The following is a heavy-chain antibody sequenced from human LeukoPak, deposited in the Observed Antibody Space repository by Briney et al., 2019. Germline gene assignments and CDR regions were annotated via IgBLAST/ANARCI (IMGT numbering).Heavy chain of an antibody. Sequence: PGGSLRLSCAASGFTFSSYAMSWVRQAPGKGLEWVSAISGSGGSTYCADSVKGRFTISRDNSKNTLYLQMNSLRAEDTAVYYCAKDQEWLVRSYGMDVWGQGTTVTVSS. J-gene: IGHJ6*02. CDR1: GFTFSSYA. CDR2: ISGSGGST. CDR3: AKDQEWLVRSYGMDV. D-gene: IGHD6-19*01. V-gene: IGHV3-23*01.